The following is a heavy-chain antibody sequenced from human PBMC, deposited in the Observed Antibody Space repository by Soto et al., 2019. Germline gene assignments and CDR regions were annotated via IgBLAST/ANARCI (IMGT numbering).Heavy chain of an antibody. CDR2: TYYRSKWYN. CDR1: GDSVSSNSSA. Sequence: SQTLSLTCAIPGDSVSSNSSAWNWIRQSPSRGLEWLGRTYYRSKWYNDYAVSVKSRITINPDTSKNQFSLQLNSVTPEDTAVYYCARDVNDYIWGSYRSYYYYMDVWGKGTTVTVSS. J-gene: IGHJ6*03. CDR3: ARDVNDYIWGSYRSYYYYMDV. V-gene: IGHV6-1*01. D-gene: IGHD3-16*02.